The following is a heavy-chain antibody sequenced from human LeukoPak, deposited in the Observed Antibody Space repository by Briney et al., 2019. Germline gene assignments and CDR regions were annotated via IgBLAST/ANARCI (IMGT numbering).Heavy chain of an antibody. CDR1: GGTFSSYA. V-gene: IGHV1-69*04. CDR3: AVWDIVVAPAAQFLDY. CDR2: IIPILGIA. Sequence: GASVKVSCKASGGTFSSYAISWGRQAPGQGLEWMGRIIPILGIANYAQKFQGRVTITADKSTSTAYMELSSLRSEDTAVYYCAVWDIVVAPAAQFLDYWGQGTLVTVSS. D-gene: IGHD2-2*01. J-gene: IGHJ4*02.